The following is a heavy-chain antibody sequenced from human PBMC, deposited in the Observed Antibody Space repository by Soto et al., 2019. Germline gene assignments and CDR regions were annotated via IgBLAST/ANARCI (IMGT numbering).Heavy chain of an antibody. J-gene: IGHJ6*02. CDR3: ARMKGTLEVNDYSNYYYYGMDV. V-gene: IGHV4-31*03. D-gene: IGHD4-4*01. CDR2: IYYSGNT. Sequence: QVQLQESGPGLVKPSQTLSLTCTVSGGSISSGGYYWSWIRQHPGKGLEWIGYIYYSGNTYYNPSLKSRVTISGDTSKNQFSLKLSSVTAADTAVYYCARMKGTLEVNDYSNYYYYGMDVWGQGTTVTVSS. CDR1: GGSISSGGYY.